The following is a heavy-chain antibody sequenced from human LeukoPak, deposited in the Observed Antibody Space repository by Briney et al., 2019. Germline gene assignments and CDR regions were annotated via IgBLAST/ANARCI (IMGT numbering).Heavy chain of an antibody. CDR3: ARGEFGELYYFEY. J-gene: IGHJ4*02. V-gene: IGHV4-31*03. CDR1: GGSITSGGYY. CDR2: IYHSGTT. D-gene: IGHD3-10*01. Sequence: PSETLSLTCSVSGGSITSGGYYWSWVRQHPGKGLEWAGYIYHSGTTLYNPSLKSRVTMSVDTSKNQFSLRLNSVTAADTAVYYCARGEFGELYYFEYWGQGTLVTVSS.